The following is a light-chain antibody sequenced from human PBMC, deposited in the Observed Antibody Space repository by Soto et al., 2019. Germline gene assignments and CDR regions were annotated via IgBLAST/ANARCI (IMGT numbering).Light chain of an antibody. CDR1: SSDVGSYNL. CDR3: CSYASRDTYV. J-gene: IGLJ1*01. CDR2: EGN. Sequence: SALTQPASVSGSPGQSITISCTGTSSDVGSYNLVSWYQQHPGKAPKLMIYEGNKRPSGVSNRFSGSKSGNTASLTISGLQAEDEADYYCCSYASRDTYVFGTGTKVTVL. V-gene: IGLV2-23*01.